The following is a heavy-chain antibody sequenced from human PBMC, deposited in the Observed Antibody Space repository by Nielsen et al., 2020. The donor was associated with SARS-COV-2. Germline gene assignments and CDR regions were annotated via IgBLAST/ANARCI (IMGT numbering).Heavy chain of an antibody. CDR3: ARGEYYDILTGYSAGAFDI. J-gene: IGHJ3*02. D-gene: IGHD3-9*01. CDR2: IYHSGST. Sequence: WIRQPPGKGLEWIGYIYHSGSTYYNPSLKSRVTISVDRSKNQFSLKLSSVTAADTAVYYCARGEYYDILTGYSAGAFDIWGQGTMVTVSS. V-gene: IGHV4-30-2*01.